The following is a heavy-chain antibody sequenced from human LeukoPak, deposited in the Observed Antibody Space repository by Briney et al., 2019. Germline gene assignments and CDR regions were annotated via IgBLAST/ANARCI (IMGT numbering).Heavy chain of an antibody. J-gene: IGHJ4*02. CDR1: GFTFSSYA. CDR2: IIGSGDTT. Sequence: TGGSLRLSCAASGFTFSSYAVTWVRQAPGKGLEWVSGIIGSGDTTFYADSVKGRFTISRDNSKNTLYLQMHSLRAEDTAVYYCVKDYSTIAAAANPLFDYWGQGALVTVSS. CDR3: VKDYSTIAAAANPLFDY. V-gene: IGHV3-23*01. D-gene: IGHD6-13*01.